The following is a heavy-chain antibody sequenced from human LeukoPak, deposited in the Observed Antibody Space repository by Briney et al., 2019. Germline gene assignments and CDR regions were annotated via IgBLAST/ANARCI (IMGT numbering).Heavy chain of an antibody. V-gene: IGHV4-59*01. CDR3: ARAGYYDSSGLSDYYYYYYMDV. CDR1: GGSISSYY. CDR2: IYYSGST. D-gene: IGHD3-22*01. J-gene: IGHJ6*03. Sequence: SGTLSLTCTVSGGSISSYYWSWIRQPPGKGLEWIGYIYYSGSTNYNPSLKSRVTISVDTSKNQFSLKLSSVTAADTAVYYCARAGYYDSSGLSDYYYYYYMDVWGKGTTVTVSS.